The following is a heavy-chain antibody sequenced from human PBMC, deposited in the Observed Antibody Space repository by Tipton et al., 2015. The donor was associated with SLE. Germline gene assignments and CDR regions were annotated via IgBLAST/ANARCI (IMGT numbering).Heavy chain of an antibody. D-gene: IGHD3-9*01. V-gene: IGHV3-33*01. J-gene: IGHJ6*02. CDR2: IWYDGSNK. Sequence: SGFTFSSYGMHWVRQAPGKGLEWVAVIWYDGSNKYYADSVKGRFTISRDNSKNTLYLQMNSLRAEDTAVYYCAREGPYYDILRGMDVWGQGTTVTVSS. CDR3: AREGPYYDILRGMDV. CDR1: GFTFSSYG.